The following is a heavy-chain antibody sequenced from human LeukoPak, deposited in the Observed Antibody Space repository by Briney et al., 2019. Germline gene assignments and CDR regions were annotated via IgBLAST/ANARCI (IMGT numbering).Heavy chain of an antibody. D-gene: IGHD6-6*01. Sequence: SETLSLTCSVSGGSISSLYWRWIRQPPGKGLVWIGYIYYTESTNYNPSLKSRITIFVDISKNQFSLSLSSVTAADTAVYYCARHRAYSSSSPFDYWGRGTVVTVS. CDR2: IYYTEST. V-gene: IGHV4-59*08. CDR1: GGSISSLY. J-gene: IGHJ4*02. CDR3: ARHRAYSSSSPFDY.